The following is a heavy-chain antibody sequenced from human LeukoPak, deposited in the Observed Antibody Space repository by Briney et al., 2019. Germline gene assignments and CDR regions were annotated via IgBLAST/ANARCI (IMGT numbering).Heavy chain of an antibody. CDR2: ISSSGSYI. CDR3: ARVGPWVNPDYYYYMDV. V-gene: IGHV3-21*01. CDR1: RFTFSSYS. D-gene: IGHD1-14*01. J-gene: IGHJ6*03. Sequence: GGSLRLSCAASRFTFSSYSMNWVRQAPGKGLEWVSSISSSGSYIYYADSAKGRFTISRDNAKNSLYLQMNSLRAEDTAVYYCARVGPWVNPDYYYYMDVWGKGTTVTVSS.